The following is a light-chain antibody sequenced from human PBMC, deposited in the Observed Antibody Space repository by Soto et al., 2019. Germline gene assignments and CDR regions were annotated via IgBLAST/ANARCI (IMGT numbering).Light chain of an antibody. Sequence: EIMMTQSPATLSVSPGESATLSCRASQSVSSNLAWYQQKPGLAPRLLIYGASIRATGIPARFSGSGSGTEFTLTISSLQSEDSAVYYCQQYNKWPFSITFGQGTRLEIK. J-gene: IGKJ5*01. V-gene: IGKV3-15*01. CDR3: QQYNKWPFSIT. CDR2: GAS. CDR1: QSVSSN.